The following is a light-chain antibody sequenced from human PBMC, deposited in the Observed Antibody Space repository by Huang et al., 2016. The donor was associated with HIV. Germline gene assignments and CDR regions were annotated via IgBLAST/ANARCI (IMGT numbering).Light chain of an antibody. CDR1: QSITTY. Sequence: DIQMTQSPSSLSASVGDRVTITCRASQSITTYLNWYQQRPGEAPRLLLYGGSTLQSAVPSRFGGSGSGTHFALTITGLRPEDFASYFCQQSHTAPWTFGQGTRV. CDR3: QQSHTAPWT. V-gene: IGKV1-39*01. J-gene: IGKJ1*01. CDR2: GGS.